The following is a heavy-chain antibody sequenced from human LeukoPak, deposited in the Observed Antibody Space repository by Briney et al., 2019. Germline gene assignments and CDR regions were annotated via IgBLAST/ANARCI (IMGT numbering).Heavy chain of an antibody. V-gene: IGHV3-30*18. Sequence: PGRSLRLSCAASGFTFSNYGMHWVRQAPGKGLEWVAVISYDGSNRYYADSVKGRFTVSRDDSKNTLYLQMNSLRPEDTAVYYCAKDGASGRNFDWLLDTWGQGTLVIVSS. J-gene: IGHJ4*02. CDR1: GFTFSNYG. CDR3: AKDGASGRNFDWLLDT. CDR2: ISYDGSNR. D-gene: IGHD3-9*01.